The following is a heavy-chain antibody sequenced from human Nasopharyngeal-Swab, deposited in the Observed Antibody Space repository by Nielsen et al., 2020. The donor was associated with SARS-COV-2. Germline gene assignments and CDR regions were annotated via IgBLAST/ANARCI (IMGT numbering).Heavy chain of an antibody. J-gene: IGHJ4*02. CDR3: TTDLGSSGFDY. V-gene: IGHV3-15*07. CDR2: IKSKTDGGTT. Sequence: VRQAPGKGLEWVGRIKSKTDGGTTDYAAPVKGRFTISRGDSKNTLYLQRNSLKTEDTAVYYCTTDLGSSGFDYWGQGTLVTVSS. D-gene: IGHD7-27*01.